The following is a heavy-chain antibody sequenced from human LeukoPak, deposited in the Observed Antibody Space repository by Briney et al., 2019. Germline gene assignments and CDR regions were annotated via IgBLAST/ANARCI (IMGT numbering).Heavy chain of an antibody. V-gene: IGHV4-38-2*02. CDR2: IYHSGST. D-gene: IGHD3-22*01. J-gene: IGHJ3*02. Sequence: SETLSLTCTVSGYSITRGSYWGWIRQPPGKGLEWVANIYHSGSTYYNPSLKSRVTISVDTSKNQFSLKLSSVTAADTAIYYCARVHVNSGYYFGDAFDIWGQGTMVTVSS. CDR1: GYSITRGSY. CDR3: ARVHVNSGYYFGDAFDI.